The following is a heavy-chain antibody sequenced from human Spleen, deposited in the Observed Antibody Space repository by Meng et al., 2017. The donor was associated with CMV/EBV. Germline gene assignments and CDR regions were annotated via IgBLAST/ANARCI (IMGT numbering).Heavy chain of an antibody. D-gene: IGHD6-19*01. V-gene: IGHV4-39*07. J-gene: IGHJ4*02. CDR3: ARTYSSGWY. CDR2: IYYSGST. CDR1: GGSISSSSYY. Sequence: SETLSLTCTVSGGSISSSSYYWGWIRQPPGKGLEWIGSIYYSGSTYYNPSLKSRVTISVDTSKNQFSLKLSSVTAADTAVYYCARTYSSGWYWGQGTLVTVSS.